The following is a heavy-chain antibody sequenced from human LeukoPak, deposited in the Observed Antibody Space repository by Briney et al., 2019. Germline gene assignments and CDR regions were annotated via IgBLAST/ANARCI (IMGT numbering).Heavy chain of an antibody. CDR1: GYTFTSYD. Sequence: ASVKVSCKASGYTFTSYDINWVRQATGQGLEWMGWMNPNSGYTGYAQKFQGRVTMTRDTSTSTVYMELSSLRSDDTAVYYCARDSYIVVVPAANHLDYWGQGTLVTVSS. D-gene: IGHD2-2*01. V-gene: IGHV1-8*01. J-gene: IGHJ4*02. CDR3: ARDSYIVVVPAANHLDY. CDR2: MNPNSGYT.